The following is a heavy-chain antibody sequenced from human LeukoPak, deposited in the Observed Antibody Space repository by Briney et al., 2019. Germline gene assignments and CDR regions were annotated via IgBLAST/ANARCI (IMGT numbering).Heavy chain of an antibody. CDR3: ARALVNYYDSSGYLDY. CDR2: IYYSGST. Sequence: PSETLSLTCTVSGGSISSGGYYWSWIRQHPGKGLEWIGYIYYSGSTYYNPSLKSRVTISVNTSKNQFSLKLSSVTAADTAVYYCARALVNYYDSSGYLDYWGQGTLVTVSS. V-gene: IGHV4-31*03. CDR1: GGSISSGGYY. J-gene: IGHJ4*02. D-gene: IGHD3-22*01.